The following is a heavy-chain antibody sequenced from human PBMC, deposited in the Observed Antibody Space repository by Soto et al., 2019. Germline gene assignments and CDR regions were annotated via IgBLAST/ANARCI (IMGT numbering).Heavy chain of an antibody. J-gene: IGHJ6*02. Sequence: PSETLSLTCAVSGDSISSSNWWTWVRQPPGKGLEWIGDIYHTGITNYNPSLKSRVTILVDKSKNQFSLKLSSVTAADTAVYYCARVNQLLSYYYYGMDVWGQGTTVTVSS. CDR2: IYHTGIT. CDR1: GDSISSSNW. CDR3: ARVNQLLSYYYYGMDV. V-gene: IGHV4-4*02. D-gene: IGHD1-1*01.